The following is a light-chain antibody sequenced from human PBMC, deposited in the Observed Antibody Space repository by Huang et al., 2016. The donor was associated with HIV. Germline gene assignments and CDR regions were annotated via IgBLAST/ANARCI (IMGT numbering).Light chain of an antibody. J-gene: IGKJ2*01. CDR2: EAS. CDR3: QQCYASSYT. Sequence: DIQMTQSPSTVSASVGYRVTITCRASQSIGTWLAWYQQKPGIAPKLLIYEASSLQTGVPSRFSGTGSGTQFTLTIRTLQPDDFATYYCQQCYASSYTFGQGTKVEIK. V-gene: IGKV1-5*01. CDR1: QSIGTW.